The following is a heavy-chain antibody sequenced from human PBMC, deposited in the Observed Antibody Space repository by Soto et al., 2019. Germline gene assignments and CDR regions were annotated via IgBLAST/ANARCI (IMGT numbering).Heavy chain of an antibody. CDR2: INPKSGRT. CDR3: ARGDSTDCSNGVCSFFYNHDMDV. V-gene: IGHV1-2*04. Sequence: ASVKVSCKASGYSFTDYHIHWVRQAPGQGLEWLGRINPKSGRTSTAQKFQGWVTMTTDTSISTASMELTRLTSDDTAIYYCARGDSTDCSNGVCSFFYNHDMDVWGQGTTVTVSS. D-gene: IGHD2-8*01. J-gene: IGHJ6*02. CDR1: GYSFTDYH.